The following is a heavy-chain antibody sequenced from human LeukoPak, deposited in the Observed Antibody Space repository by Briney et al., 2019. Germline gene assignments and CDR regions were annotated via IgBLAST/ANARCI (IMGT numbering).Heavy chain of an antibody. CDR3: ASSGSYRFDY. J-gene: IGHJ4*02. D-gene: IGHD1-26*01. V-gene: IGHV3-48*02. CDR2: ITASGTAM. CDR1: GFTFSSCD. Sequence: PGGSLRLSCAASGFTFSSCDMSWVRQAPGKGLEWVSHITASGTAMFYADSVKGRFTISRDNAKNSLYLQMNSLRDEDTAVYYCASSGSYRFDYWGQGTLVTVSS.